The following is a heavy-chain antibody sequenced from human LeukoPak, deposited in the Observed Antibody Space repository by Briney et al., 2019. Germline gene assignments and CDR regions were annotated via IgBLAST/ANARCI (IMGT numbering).Heavy chain of an antibody. J-gene: IGHJ5*02. V-gene: IGHV1-18*01. CDR1: GYTFTSYG. D-gene: IGHD4-11*01. CDR3: ARVRATRLHGENWFDP. CDR2: ISAYNGNT. Sequence: VASVKVSCKASGYTFTSYGISWVRQAPGQGLEWMGWISAYNGNTNYAQRLQGRVTMTTDTSTGTAYMELKSLRSDDTAVYYCARVRATRLHGENWFDPWGQGTLVTVSS.